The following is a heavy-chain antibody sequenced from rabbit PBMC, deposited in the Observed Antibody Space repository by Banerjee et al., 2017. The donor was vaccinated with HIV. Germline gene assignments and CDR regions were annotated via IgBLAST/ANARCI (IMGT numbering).Heavy chain of an antibody. D-gene: IGHD6-1*01. Sequence: QEQLEESGGDLVKPGASLTLTCTASGFSFSSSYYMCWVRQAPGKGLEWIACIYAGSSGTTYYASWAKGRFTISKTSSTTVTLQMTSLTAADTATYFCARGPYYCSGYIGYAYTNLWGPGTLVTVS. J-gene: IGHJ4*01. CDR1: GFSFSSSYY. CDR2: IYAGSSGTT. CDR3: ARGPYYCSGYIGYAYTNL. V-gene: IGHV1S45*01.